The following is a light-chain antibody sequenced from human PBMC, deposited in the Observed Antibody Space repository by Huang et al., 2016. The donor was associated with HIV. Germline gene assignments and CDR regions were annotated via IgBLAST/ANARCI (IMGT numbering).Light chain of an antibody. CDR2: WAS. J-gene: IGKJ4*01. CDR3: QQYYSTPLT. CDR1: QSVLYSSNNKNY. V-gene: IGKV4-1*01. Sequence: DIVMTQSPDSLAVSLGERATIKCKYSQSVLYSSNNKNYLAWYQQKPGQPPKLLIYWASTRESGVHDRFSGSGSGTEFTLTISSLQTEDVAVYYCQQYYSTPLTFGGGTKVEIK.